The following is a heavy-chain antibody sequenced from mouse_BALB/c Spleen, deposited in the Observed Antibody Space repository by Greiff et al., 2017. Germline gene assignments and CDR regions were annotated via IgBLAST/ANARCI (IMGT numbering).Heavy chain of an antibody. D-gene: IGHD1-1*01. CDR2: ISSGGSYT. Sequence: EVQVVESGGGLVKPGGSLKLSCAASGFTFSSYAMSWVRQSPEKRLEWVAEISSGGSYTYYPDTVTGRFTISRDNAKNTLYLEMSSLRSEDTAMYYCARDDYGSSYLFAYWGQGTLVTVSA. V-gene: IGHV5-9-4*01. CDR3: ARDDYGSSYLFAY. CDR1: GFTFSSYA. J-gene: IGHJ3*01.